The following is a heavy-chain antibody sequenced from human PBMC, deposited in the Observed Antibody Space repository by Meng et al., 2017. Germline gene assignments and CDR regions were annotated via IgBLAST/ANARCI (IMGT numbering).Heavy chain of an antibody. CDR2: IWYDGSKE. D-gene: IGHD6-13*01. V-gene: IGHV3-33*01. Sequence: QVQLVESGGGVVQPGSSLRLSCAASGFTFSSFGMHWVRLAPGKVLEWVAAIWYDGSKEYYADSVKGRFTIFRDNSKNTLYLQMNSLRAEDTAVYHCARDLGYSPDYRGQGTLVTVSS. CDR3: ARDLGYSPDY. J-gene: IGHJ4*02. CDR1: GFTFSSFG.